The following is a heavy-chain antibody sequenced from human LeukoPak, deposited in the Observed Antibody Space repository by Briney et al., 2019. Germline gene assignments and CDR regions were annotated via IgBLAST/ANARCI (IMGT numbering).Heavy chain of an antibody. V-gene: IGHV3-30*03. CDR1: GFTFSSYG. CDR3: ARDGSLSRGWYSSGWPVGYFDY. J-gene: IGHJ4*02. CDR2: ISYDGSNK. D-gene: IGHD6-19*01. Sequence: GRSLRLSCAASGFTFSSYGMHWVRQAPGKGLEWVAVISYDGSNKYYADSVKGRFTISRDNSKNTLCLQMNSLRAEDTAVYYCARDGSLSRGWYSSGWPVGYFDYWGQGTLVTVSS.